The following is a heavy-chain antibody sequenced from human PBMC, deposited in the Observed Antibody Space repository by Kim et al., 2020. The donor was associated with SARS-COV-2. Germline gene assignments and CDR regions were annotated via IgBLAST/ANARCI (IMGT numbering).Heavy chain of an antibody. CDR1: GFSFSSYA. V-gene: IGHV3-23*01. Sequence: GGSLRLSCAASGFSFSSYAMSWVRQAPGKGLEWFSGISGSGCSTYYADSVKGRFTISRDNSKNTRYLQMNSLRAEDTAVYYCAKDQVVTAIQGRYGYWGQGTLVDVST. CDR2: ISGSGCST. CDR3: AKDQVVTAIQGRYGY. D-gene: IGHD2-21*02. J-gene: IGHJ4*02.